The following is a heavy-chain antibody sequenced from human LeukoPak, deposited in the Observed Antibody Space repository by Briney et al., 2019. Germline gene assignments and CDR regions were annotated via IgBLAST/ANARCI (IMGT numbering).Heavy chain of an antibody. J-gene: IGHJ3*02. Sequence: GESLKISCKGSGYSFTSYWIGWVRQMPGKGLEWMGNISPGDSDTRYIPSFQGQFTLSADKSITTAYLQWSSLKASDTATYFCAKMGPGALTADAFDIWGQGTTVTVSS. CDR1: GYSFTSYW. V-gene: IGHV5-51*01. CDR2: ISPGDSDT. CDR3: AKMGPGALTADAFDI. D-gene: IGHD1-14*01.